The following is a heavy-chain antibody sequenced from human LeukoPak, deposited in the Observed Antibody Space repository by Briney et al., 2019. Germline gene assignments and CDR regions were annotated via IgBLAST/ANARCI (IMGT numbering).Heavy chain of an antibody. J-gene: IGHJ4*02. CDR3: VYYYGSGSVEY. CDR2: FYYSGST. Sequence: SETLSLTCTVSGGAITSSNYYWGWIRQPPGKGLEWIGSFYYSGSTNYNPSLKSRVTISVDTSKNQFSLKLSSVTAADTAVYYCVYYYGSGSVEYWGQGTLVTVSS. D-gene: IGHD3-10*01. CDR1: GGAITSSNYY. V-gene: IGHV4-39*01.